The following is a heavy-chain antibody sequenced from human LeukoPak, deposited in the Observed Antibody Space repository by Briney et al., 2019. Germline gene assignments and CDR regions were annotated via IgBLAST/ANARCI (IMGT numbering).Heavy chain of an antibody. Sequence: SETLSLTCTVSGGSISSYYWSWIRQPPGKGLEWIGYIYYSGSTNYNPSLKSRVAISVDTSKNQFSLKLSSVTAADTAVYYCARDSSAGVDYWGQGTLVTVSS. CDR1: GGSISSYY. V-gene: IGHV4-59*01. D-gene: IGHD3-22*01. J-gene: IGHJ4*02. CDR2: IYYSGST. CDR3: ARDSSAGVDY.